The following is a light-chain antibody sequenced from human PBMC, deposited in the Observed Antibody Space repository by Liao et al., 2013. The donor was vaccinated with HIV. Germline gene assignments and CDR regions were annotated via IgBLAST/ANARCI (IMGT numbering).Light chain of an antibody. CDR1: NIGSKS. J-gene: IGLJ2*01. CDR3: QSADSSGTVV. Sequence: SYVLTQPPSVSVAPGKTANITCGGNNIGSKSVHWYQQRPGQAPVLVIYYDSDRPSGIPERFSGSSSGTTVTLTISGVQAEDEADYYCQSADSSGTVVFGGGTKLTVL. V-gene: IGLV3-21*01. CDR2: YDS.